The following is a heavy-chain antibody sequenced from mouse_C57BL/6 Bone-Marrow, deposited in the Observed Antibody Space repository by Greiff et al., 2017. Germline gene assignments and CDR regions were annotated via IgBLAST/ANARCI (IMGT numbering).Heavy chain of an antibody. CDR2: IYPGSGNT. V-gene: IGHV1-76*01. D-gene: IGHD1-1*01. CDR1: GYTFTDYY. Sequence: QVQLQQSGAELVRPGASVKLSCKASGYTFTDYYINWVKQRPGQGLEWIARIYPGSGNTYYNEKFKGKATLTAEKSSSTAYMQLSSLTSEDAAVYFCARLPYYYGSSYFDYWGQGATLTVSS. CDR3: ARLPYYYGSSYFDY. J-gene: IGHJ2*01.